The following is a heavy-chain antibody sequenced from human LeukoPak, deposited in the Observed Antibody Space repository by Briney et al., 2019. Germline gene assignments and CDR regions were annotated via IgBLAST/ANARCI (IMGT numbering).Heavy chain of an antibody. J-gene: IGHJ6*02. CDR3: ARVSHVVVAATGVYGMDV. D-gene: IGHD2-15*01. CDR1: GGSFSGYY. V-gene: IGHV4-34*01. Sequence: SETLSLTCAVYGGSFSGYYWSWIRQPPGKGLEWIGEINHSGSTNYNPSLKSRVTISVDTSRNQFSLKLSSVNAADTAVYYCARVSHVVVAATGVYGMDVWGQGTTVTVSS. CDR2: INHSGST.